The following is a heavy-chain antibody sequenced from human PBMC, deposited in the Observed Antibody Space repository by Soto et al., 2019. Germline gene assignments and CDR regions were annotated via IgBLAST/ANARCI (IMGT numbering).Heavy chain of an antibody. CDR2: ISYDGGNK. Sequence: QVQLVESGGGVVQPGRSLRLSCAASGFTFRNYAMHWVRQAPGKGLECVAVISYDGGNKFYRDYVKGRFTISRDNSKNTLYLQINSLRYEDTAVYYCARGDQEDIEVMIDVRTGEYGVDVWGQGTTVTVSS. J-gene: IGHJ6*01. V-gene: IGHV3-30-3*01. CDR1: GFTFRNYA. D-gene: IGHD2-15*01. CDR3: ARGDQEDIEVMIDVRTGEYGVDV.